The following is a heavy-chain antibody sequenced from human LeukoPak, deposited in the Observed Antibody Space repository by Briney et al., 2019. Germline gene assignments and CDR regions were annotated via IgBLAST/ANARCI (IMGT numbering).Heavy chain of an antibody. CDR1: GDTLSELS. J-gene: IGHJ4*02. Sequence: GASVTVSCQVYGDTLSELSMHWVRQAPGQGLEWMGIINPSGGSTSYAQKFQGRVTMTRDTSTSTVYMELSSLRSEDTAVYYCARVGFDCSGGSCYDYWGQGTLVTVSS. D-gene: IGHD2-15*01. CDR3: ARVGFDCSGGSCYDY. CDR2: INPSGGST. V-gene: IGHV1-46*01.